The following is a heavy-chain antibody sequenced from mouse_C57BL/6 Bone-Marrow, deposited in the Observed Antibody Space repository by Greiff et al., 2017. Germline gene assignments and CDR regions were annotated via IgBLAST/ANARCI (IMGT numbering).Heavy chain of an antibody. Sequence: EVQLQESGGGLVQPGSSMKLSCTASGFTFSDYSMSWVRQTPEKGLEWVATINSDGGSTYYLDSLKSRFIISRDNAENTLYLQMSSLTTEDTAAYYWACVGYYASRDDWAIDYWGQGTTVTVSS. CDR2: INSDGGST. CDR3: ACVGYYASRDDWAIDY. J-gene: IGHJ4*01. D-gene: IGHD1-1*01. CDR1: GFTFSDYS. V-gene: IGHV5-16*01.